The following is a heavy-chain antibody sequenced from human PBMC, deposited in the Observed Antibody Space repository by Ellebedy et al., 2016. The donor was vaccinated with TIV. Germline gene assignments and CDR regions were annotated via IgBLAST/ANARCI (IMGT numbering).Heavy chain of an antibody. CDR2: IYWNDDK. CDR1: GFSLSTSGVG. J-gene: IGHJ4*02. Sequence: SGPTLVKPTQTLTLTCTFSGFSLSTSGVGVGWIRQPPGKALEWLALIYWNDDKRYNPSLMSRLTITKDTSKNQVVLTMTNMDPVDTATYYCARTNYGDRTFDFWGQGTLVTVSS. D-gene: IGHD2-21*02. CDR3: ARTNYGDRTFDF. V-gene: IGHV2-5*01.